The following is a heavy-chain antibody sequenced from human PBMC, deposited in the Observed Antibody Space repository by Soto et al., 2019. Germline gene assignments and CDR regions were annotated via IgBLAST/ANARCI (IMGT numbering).Heavy chain of an antibody. CDR2: IRSKAYGGTT. D-gene: IGHD4-17*01. CDR3: TRERVGYGDYASYDY. CDR1: GFTFGDYA. J-gene: IGHJ4*02. V-gene: IGHV3-49*03. Sequence: GGSLRLSCTASGFTFGDYAMSWFRQAPGKGLEWVGFIRSKAYGGTTEYAASVKGRFTISRDDSKSIAYLQMNSLKTEDTAVYYCTRERVGYGDYASYDYWGQGTLVTVSS.